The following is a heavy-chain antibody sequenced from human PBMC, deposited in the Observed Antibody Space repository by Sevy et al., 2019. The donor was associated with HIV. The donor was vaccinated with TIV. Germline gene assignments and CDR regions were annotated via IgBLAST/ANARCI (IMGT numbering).Heavy chain of an antibody. J-gene: IGHJ6*02. CDR1: GGSISSTYW. D-gene: IGHD5-12*01. Sequence: SETLSLTCSVSGGSISSTYWWSWVRQPPGKGLEWIGEIYHSGSTNYNPSLRSRVTISVDKSKNQFSLKLTSVTAADTAVYWCFSGAAVTSYYYDMDVWGQGTTVTVSS. CDR3: FSGAAVTSYYYDMDV. CDR2: IYHSGST. V-gene: IGHV4-4*01.